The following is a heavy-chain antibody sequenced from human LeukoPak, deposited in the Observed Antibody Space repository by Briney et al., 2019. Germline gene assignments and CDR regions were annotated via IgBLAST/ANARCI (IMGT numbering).Heavy chain of an antibody. J-gene: IGHJ4*02. CDR2: IWYDGSNK. V-gene: IGHV3-33*06. D-gene: IGHD5-24*01. CDR1: GFTFSSYG. Sequence: GGSLRLSCAASGFTFSSYGMHWVRQAPGKGLEWVAVIWYDGSNKYYADSVKGRFTISRDNSKNTLYLQMNSLRAEDTAVYYCAKGWRWLQPSYFDYWGQGTLVTVSS. CDR3: AKGWRWLQPSYFDY.